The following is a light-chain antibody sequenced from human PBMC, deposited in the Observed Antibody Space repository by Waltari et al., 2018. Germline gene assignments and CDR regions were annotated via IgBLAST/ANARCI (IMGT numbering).Light chain of an antibody. CDR1: ALPTKY. CDR2: EDR. V-gene: IGLV3-10*01. Sequence: SYELTQPPSVSVSPGQTARITCSGDALPTKYAYWYQQKSGQAPVLVIYEDRKRPSGIPERFSGSSSGTTATLTVSGAQVDDEADYYCSSTDSSSKVFGGGTKLTVL. J-gene: IGLJ2*01. CDR3: SSTDSSSKV.